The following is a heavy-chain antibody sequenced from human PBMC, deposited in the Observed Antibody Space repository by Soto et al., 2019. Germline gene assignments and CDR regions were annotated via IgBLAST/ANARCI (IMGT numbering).Heavy chain of an antibody. V-gene: IGHV1-69*13. D-gene: IGHD3-16*02. CDR2: IIPIFGTA. Sequence: ASVKVSCKASGGTFSSYAISWVRQAPGQRLEWMGGIIPIFGTANYAQKFQGRVTITADESTSTAYMELSSLRSEDTAVYYCARDRYDYVWGSYRSPFDYWGQGTLVTVSS. CDR1: GGTFSSYA. CDR3: ARDRYDYVWGSYRSPFDY. J-gene: IGHJ4*02.